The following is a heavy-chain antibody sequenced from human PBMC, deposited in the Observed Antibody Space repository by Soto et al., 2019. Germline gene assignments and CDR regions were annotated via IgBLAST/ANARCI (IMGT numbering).Heavy chain of an antibody. V-gene: IGHV1-18*01. D-gene: IGHD3-22*01. Sequence: QVQLVQSGTEVKKPGASVKVSCKASGYTFTSYGISWVRQAPGQGLEWMGWISAYNGNTNYAQKLQGRVTMTTDTSTSTAYMELRSLRSDDTAVYYCARDLVPYYDSSGYYSFDYWGQGTLVTVSS. CDR3: ARDLVPYYDSSGYYSFDY. J-gene: IGHJ4*02. CDR2: ISAYNGNT. CDR1: GYTFTSYG.